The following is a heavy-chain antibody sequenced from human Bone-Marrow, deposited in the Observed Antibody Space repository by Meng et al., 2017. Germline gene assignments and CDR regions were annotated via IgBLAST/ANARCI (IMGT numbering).Heavy chain of an antibody. J-gene: IGHJ5*02. CDR1: GFTFSSYG. CDR2: IWYDGSNK. Sequence: SLKFSCAASGFTFSSYGMHWVRQAPGKGLEWVAVIWYDGSNKYYADSVKGRFTISRDNSKNTLSLQMNSLRAGEAAVYYCARDPFSGPYYDILTGLGFGDAWGQGTLVTVSS. V-gene: IGHV3-33*01. D-gene: IGHD3-9*01. CDR3: ARDPFSGPYYDILTGLGFGDA.